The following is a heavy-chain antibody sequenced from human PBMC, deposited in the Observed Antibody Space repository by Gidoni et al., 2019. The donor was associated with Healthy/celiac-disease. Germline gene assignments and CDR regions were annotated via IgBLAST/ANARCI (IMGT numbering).Heavy chain of an antibody. CDR3: ARAHRYFLAFDI. Sequence: EVQLVESGGGLVQPGGSLRLSCAASGFTFSSYAMHWVRQAPGKGLEYVSAISSNGGSTYYANSVKGRFTISRDNSKNTLYLQMGSLRAEDMAVYYCARAHRYFLAFDIWGQGTMVTVSS. D-gene: IGHD1-20*01. J-gene: IGHJ3*02. CDR1: GFTFSSYA. V-gene: IGHV3-64*01. CDR2: ISSNGGST.